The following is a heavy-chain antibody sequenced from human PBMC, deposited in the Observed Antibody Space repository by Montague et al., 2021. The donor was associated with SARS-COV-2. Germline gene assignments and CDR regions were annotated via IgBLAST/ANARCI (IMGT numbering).Heavy chain of an antibody. J-gene: IGHJ4*02. CDR3: ARGHLSVSMIVVVFTSASYYFDY. CDR2: IKQSGST. D-gene: IGHD3-22*01. V-gene: IGHV4-34*01. CDR1: GGSFGDYH. Sequence: SETLSLTCGVYGGSFGDYHWSWIRQPPGKGLAWIGDIKQSGSTNXNPSLKSRVTISVDTSRNQFSLKLTSVTAADTAVYFCARGHLSVSMIVVVFTSASYYFDYWGQGALVTVSS.